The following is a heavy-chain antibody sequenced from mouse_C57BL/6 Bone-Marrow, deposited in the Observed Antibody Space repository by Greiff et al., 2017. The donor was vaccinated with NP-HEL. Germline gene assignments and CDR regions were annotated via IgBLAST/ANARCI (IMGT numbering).Heavy chain of an antibody. D-gene: IGHD3-2*02. Sequence: LVESGAELARPGASVKMSCKASGYTFTSYTMHWVKQRPGQGLEWIGYINPSSGYTKYNQKFKDKATLTADKSSSTAYMQLSSLTSEDSAVYYCARQLRHRDYWGQGTTLTVSS. CDR2: INPSSGYT. J-gene: IGHJ2*01. CDR3: ARQLRHRDY. CDR1: GYTFTSYT. V-gene: IGHV1-4*01.